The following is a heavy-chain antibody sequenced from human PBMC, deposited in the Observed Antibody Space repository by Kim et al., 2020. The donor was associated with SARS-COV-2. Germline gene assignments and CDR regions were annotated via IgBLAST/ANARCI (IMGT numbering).Heavy chain of an antibody. J-gene: IGHJ6*02. CDR2: IYYSGST. V-gene: IGHV4-59*13. CDR3: ARASIVVVPAATPAPRYYYYGVDV. D-gene: IGHD2-2*01. Sequence: SETLSLTCTVSGGSISSYYWSWIRQPPGKGLEWIGYIYYSGSTNYNPSLKSRVTISVDTSKNQFYLKLSSVTAADTAVYYCARASIVVVPAATPAPRYYYYGVDVWGQATTLTVSS. CDR1: GGSISSYY.